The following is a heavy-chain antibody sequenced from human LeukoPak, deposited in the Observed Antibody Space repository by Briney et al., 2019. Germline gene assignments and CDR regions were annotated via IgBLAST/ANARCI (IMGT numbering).Heavy chain of an antibody. Sequence: GGSLRLSCAASGFTFSSYGMHWVRQAPGKGLEWVSVISYDGSNKYYADSVKGRFTISRDNSKNTLYLQMNSLRAEDTAVYYCARGGDLWFGELPDAFDIWGQGTMVTVSS. J-gene: IGHJ3*02. CDR3: ARGGDLWFGELPDAFDI. CDR2: ISYDGSNK. CDR1: GFTFSSYG. D-gene: IGHD3-10*01. V-gene: IGHV3-30*03.